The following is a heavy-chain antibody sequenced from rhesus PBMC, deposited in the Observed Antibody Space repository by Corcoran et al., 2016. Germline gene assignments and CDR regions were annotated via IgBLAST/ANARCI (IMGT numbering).Heavy chain of an antibody. V-gene: IGHV2-1*01. CDR3: ARRRIVGTIYSHFDY. CDR2: IYWDDDK. J-gene: IGHJ4*01. Sequence: QVTLKESGPALVNPTQTLTLTCTFSGFSLSTGGLGVGWIRQPPRKPLEWLAHIYWDDDKRYSTSLKSRLTISKDTSKNQVVLTLTNMDPMDTATYYCARRRIVGTIYSHFDYWGQGVLVTVSS. CDR1: GFSLSTGGLG. D-gene: IGHD1-44*01.